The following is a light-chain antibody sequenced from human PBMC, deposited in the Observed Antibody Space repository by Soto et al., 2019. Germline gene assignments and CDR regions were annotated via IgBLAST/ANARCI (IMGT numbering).Light chain of an antibody. V-gene: IGKV1-39*01. CDR3: QQSYNTPLT. CDR2: DAS. CDR1: QTIGTY. J-gene: IGKJ1*01. Sequence: IEVTQSPSSLAASVGDRVTITCRASQTIGTYLNWYRHKSGAAPELLIYDASTLQSGVPSRFRGGASGTDFTLTISSLQLDDFATYYCQQSYNTPLTFGQGTKVELK.